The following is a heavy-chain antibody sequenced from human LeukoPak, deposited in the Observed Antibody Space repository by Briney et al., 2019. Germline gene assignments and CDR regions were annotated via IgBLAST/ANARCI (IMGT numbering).Heavy chain of an antibody. V-gene: IGHV4-61*02. D-gene: IGHD2-2*01. Sequence: SETLSLTCTVSGGSISSGSYYWSWIRQPAGKGLEWIGRIYTSGSTNYNPSLKSRVTISVDTSKNQFSLKLSSVTAADTAVYYCARSDCSSTSCYFLIDYWGQGTLVTVSS. CDR2: IYTSGST. CDR1: GGSISSGSYY. CDR3: ARSDCSSTSCYFLIDY. J-gene: IGHJ4*02.